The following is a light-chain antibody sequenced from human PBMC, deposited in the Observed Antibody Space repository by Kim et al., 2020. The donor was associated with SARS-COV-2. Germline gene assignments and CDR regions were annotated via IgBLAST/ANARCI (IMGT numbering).Light chain of an antibody. CDR1: RRVSSSY. V-gene: IGKV3-20*01. CDR3: QQYGTSPLYT. CDR2: GAS. J-gene: IGKJ2*01. Sequence: EIVLTQSPGTLSLSPGERATLSCRASRRVSSSYLAWYQQRPGQAPRLLIYGASRRATGIPDRFSGSGSGTDFTLTISRLEPEDFAVYFCQQYGTSPLYTFGEGTKLEIK.